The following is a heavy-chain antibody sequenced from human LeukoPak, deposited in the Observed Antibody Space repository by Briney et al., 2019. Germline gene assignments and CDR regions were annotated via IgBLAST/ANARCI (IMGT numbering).Heavy chain of an antibody. J-gene: IGHJ6*03. CDR2: IYSGGRT. D-gene: IGHD3-10*01. Sequence: GGSLRLSCAVSGYTVSRNYMSWVRQAPGKGLEWVSIIYSGGRTYYADSVKGRFTISRDNSKNTLYLQMNSLRAEDTAVYYCARVYYGSASLHTYYYYMDVWGKGTTVTIS. CDR3: ARVYYGSASLHTYYYYMDV. CDR1: GYTVSRNY. V-gene: IGHV3-53*01.